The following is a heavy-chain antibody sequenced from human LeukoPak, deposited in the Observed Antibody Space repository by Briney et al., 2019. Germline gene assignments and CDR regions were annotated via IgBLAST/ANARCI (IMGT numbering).Heavy chain of an antibody. J-gene: IGHJ4*02. CDR1: GYTFNSYA. Sequence: GASVKVSCKASGYTFNSYAMHWVRQAPGQRLEWMGWINAGNGNTKYSQKFQGRVTITRDTSASTAYMELSSLRSEDTAVYYCARVLPRGVASFDYWGQGTLVTVSS. CDR2: INAGNGNT. D-gene: IGHD2-15*01. V-gene: IGHV1-3*01. CDR3: ARVLPRGVASFDY.